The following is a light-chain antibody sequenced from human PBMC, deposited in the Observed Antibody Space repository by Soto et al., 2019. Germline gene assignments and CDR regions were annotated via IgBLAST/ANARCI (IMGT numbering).Light chain of an antibody. Sequence: EIVMTQSPATLSVSPGESATLSCRASQTVSSNLAWYQQKPGQAPRLLIYGASTRATGMPARFSGSGSGTEFTLTISSLQSEDVAVYYCQQYNNWPPWTFGQGTKVEVK. J-gene: IGKJ1*01. CDR3: QQYNNWPPWT. CDR2: GAS. V-gene: IGKV3-15*01. CDR1: QTVSSN.